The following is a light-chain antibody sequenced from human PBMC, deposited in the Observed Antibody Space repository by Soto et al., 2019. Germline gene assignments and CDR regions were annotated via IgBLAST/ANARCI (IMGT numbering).Light chain of an antibody. CDR2: AAS. Sequence: DIQMTQSPSSLSASVGDRVTITCRASQSISSYLNWYQQKLGKATKLVIYAASSLQSGVTSRFNGSRSRTKFTLTIRSLQTEDCATHYSPKIYITPLSVGGGTKVEIK. CDR1: QSISSY. J-gene: IGKJ4*01. V-gene: IGKV1-39*01. CDR3: PKIYITPLS.